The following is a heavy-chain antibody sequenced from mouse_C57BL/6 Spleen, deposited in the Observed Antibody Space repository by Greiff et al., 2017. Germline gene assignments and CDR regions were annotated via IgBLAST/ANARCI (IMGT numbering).Heavy chain of an antibody. CDR2: IDPNSGGT. CDR3: AISSGDYDGTAPSWFAD. Sequence: QVQLQQPGAELVKPGASVKLSCKASGYTFTSYWMHWVKQRPGRGLEWIGRIDPNSGGTKYNEKFKSKATLTVDKPSSTAYMQLSSLTSEDSAVYYCAISSGDYDGTAPSWFADWGQGTLVTVSA. J-gene: IGHJ3*01. D-gene: IGHD2-4*01. CDR1: GYTFTSYW. V-gene: IGHV1-72*01.